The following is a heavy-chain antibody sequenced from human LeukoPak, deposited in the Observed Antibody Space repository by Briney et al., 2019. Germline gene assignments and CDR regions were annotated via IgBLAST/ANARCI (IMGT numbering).Heavy chain of an antibody. Sequence: GGSLRLSCAASGFTFSSYAMSWVRQAPGKGLEWVSAISGSGGSTYYADSVKGRFTISRDNSKNTLYLQMNSLRAEDTAVYYCAKGPHAYCGGDCYFSWGQGTLVTVSS. CDR3: AKGPHAYCGGDCYFS. V-gene: IGHV3-23*01. CDR1: GFTFSSYA. D-gene: IGHD2-21*01. J-gene: IGHJ4*02. CDR2: ISGSGGST.